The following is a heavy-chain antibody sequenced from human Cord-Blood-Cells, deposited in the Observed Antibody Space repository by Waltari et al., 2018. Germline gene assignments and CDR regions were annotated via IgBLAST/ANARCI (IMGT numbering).Heavy chain of an antibody. D-gene: IGHD6-6*01. CDR3: AREKSSSIDY. CDR2: IWYDGSNK. CDR1: GFTFSSYG. J-gene: IGHJ4*02. V-gene: IGHV3-33*01. Sequence: QVQLVESGGGVVQPGRSLRLSCAASGFTFSSYGMHWVRQAPGKGREWVAVIWYDGSNKYYADSVKGRFTISRDNSKNTLYLQMNSLRAEDTAVYYCAREKSSSIDYWGQGTLVTVSS.